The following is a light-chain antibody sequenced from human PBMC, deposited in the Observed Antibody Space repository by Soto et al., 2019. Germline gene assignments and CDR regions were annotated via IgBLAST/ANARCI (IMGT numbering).Light chain of an antibody. J-gene: IGKJ2*01. CDR3: KQSYSTHYT. V-gene: IGKV1-39*01. CDR2: AAS. Sequence: DIQMTQSPSSLSASVGDRVTITCRASQSISSYLKWYQQKPGQAPKLLIYAASSLQSGVPSRLSGSGSGTDFTLNISSLQPEDFATYYCKQSYSTHYTFGQGTMLEIK. CDR1: QSISSY.